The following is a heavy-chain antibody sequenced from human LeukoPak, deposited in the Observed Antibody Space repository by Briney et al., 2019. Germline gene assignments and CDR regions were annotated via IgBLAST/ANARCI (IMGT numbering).Heavy chain of an antibody. V-gene: IGHV3-30*02. CDR1: GFLLSTYG. Sequence: PGGCLRLSCAVHGFLLSTYGMHWVRRGPAKGLEWVAFIRSDESQKSYACSVKGRFTISRDHSKQPVYLQMNTLRPEDRAVYYCGKHDSASDYWGQGTLVTVSS. J-gene: IGHJ4*02. CDR2: IRSDESQK. D-gene: IGHD1-26*01. CDR3: GKHDSASDY.